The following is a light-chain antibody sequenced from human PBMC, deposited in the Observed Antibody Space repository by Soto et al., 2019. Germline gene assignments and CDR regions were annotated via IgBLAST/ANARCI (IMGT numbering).Light chain of an antibody. CDR2: GAS. CDR3: QQYGTSPRWT. CDR1: QNIGTY. V-gene: IGKV3-20*01. Sequence: IVLTQSPGTLSLSPGERATLSCRASQNIGTYLAWYQHKPGQAPSVLIFGASTRANGDPDRFSGSGSGTDFTLTISRLDPADFAVYYCQQYGTSPRWTFGQGTKVEIK. J-gene: IGKJ1*01.